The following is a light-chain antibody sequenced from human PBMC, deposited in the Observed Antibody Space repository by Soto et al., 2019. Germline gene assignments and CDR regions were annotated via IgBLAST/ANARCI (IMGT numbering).Light chain of an antibody. Sequence: QPALTQPPPVSGAPGQRVTIPCTGRSSHIRAGYDVHWYQQLPGTAPKLRIYGNSNRPSGVPDRFSGSKSGTSAALAITGLQAEDEAYYYCQSHDSSLSSYVFGTGTKVTVL. CDR3: QSHDSSLSSYV. V-gene: IGLV1-40*01. CDR1: SSHIRAGYD. CDR2: GNS. J-gene: IGLJ1*01.